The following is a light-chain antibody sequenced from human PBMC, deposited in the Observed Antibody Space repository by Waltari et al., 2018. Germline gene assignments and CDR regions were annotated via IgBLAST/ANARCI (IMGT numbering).Light chain of an antibody. Sequence: QSVLTQQPSASGTPGQRVTISCSGSSSNIGSNYVSWYQQLPGTAPKLLIYRNNGRHSGVPDRLSGSKSGASASLDISGLRSEDEADYYCAAWDDSLSVVFGGGTKLTVL. CDR2: RNN. J-gene: IGLJ2*01. V-gene: IGLV1-47*01. CDR1: SSNIGSNY. CDR3: AAWDDSLSVV.